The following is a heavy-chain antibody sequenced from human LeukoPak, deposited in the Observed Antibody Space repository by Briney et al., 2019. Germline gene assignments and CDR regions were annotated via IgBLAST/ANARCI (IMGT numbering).Heavy chain of an antibody. Sequence: PSETLSLTCTVSSYSISSGYYWGWIRQPPGKGLEWIGNIYHSGNTYYKPSLKSRVTISVDTSKNQFSLKLSSVIAADTAVYYCARVTSRLGVCDYWGQGTLVTVSS. V-gene: IGHV4-38-2*02. J-gene: IGHJ4*02. D-gene: IGHD2-8*01. CDR2: IYHSGNT. CDR1: SYSISSGYY. CDR3: ARVTSRLGVCDY.